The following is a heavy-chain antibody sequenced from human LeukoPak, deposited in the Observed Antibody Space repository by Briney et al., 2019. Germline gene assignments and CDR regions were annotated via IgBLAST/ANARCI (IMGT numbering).Heavy chain of an antibody. V-gene: IGHV1-2*02. D-gene: IGHD4/OR15-4a*01. CDR2: INPNSGGT. Sequence: ASVKVSCKASGYTFTGYYMHWVRQAPGQGLEWMGWINPNSGGTNYAQKFQGRVTMTRDTSISTAYMELSRLRSDDTAVYYCARDLYGGAFFDYWGQGTLVTVSS. J-gene: IGHJ4*02. CDR3: ARDLYGGAFFDY. CDR1: GYTFTGYY.